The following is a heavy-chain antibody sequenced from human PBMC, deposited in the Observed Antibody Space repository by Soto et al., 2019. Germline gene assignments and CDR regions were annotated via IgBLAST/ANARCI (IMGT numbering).Heavy chain of an antibody. V-gene: IGHV4-59*01. CDR2: VYYSGST. D-gene: IGHD1-1*01. J-gene: IGHJ4*02. Sequence: QVQLQESGPGLVKPSETLSLTCTVSGASISSYYWRWIRQPPGKGLEWIGYVYYSGSTTYNPSLTSRVTLSVDTSKNQFSLKLSSVTAADTAMYYCARDTTPSLWGQGTLVTVSS. CDR3: ARDTTPSL. CDR1: GASISSYY.